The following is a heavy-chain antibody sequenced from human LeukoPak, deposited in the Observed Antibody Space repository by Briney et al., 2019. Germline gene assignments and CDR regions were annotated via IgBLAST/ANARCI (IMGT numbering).Heavy chain of an antibody. CDR3: AKEPREYCSSTSCPNWFDS. CDR1: GFTFNNYA. D-gene: IGHD2-2*01. CDR2: ISASGGTT. Sequence: GGSLRLSCAASGFTFNNYAMSWVRQAPGKGLEWVSAISASGGTTYYADSVKGRFTISRDNSENTLFLQMNSLRAEDTAVYYCAKEPREYCSSTSCPNWFDSWGQGTLVTASS. V-gene: IGHV3-23*01. J-gene: IGHJ5*01.